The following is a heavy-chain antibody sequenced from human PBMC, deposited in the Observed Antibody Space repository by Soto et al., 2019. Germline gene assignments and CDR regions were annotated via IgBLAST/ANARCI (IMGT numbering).Heavy chain of an antibody. J-gene: IGHJ4*02. Sequence: ASVKVSCKASGYMFISYGINWVRQAPGQGLEWMGWISAYNANTKYAQNLQGRVTMTTDTSTSTAYMEMRSLRSDDTAVYYCARERNPYYDILTGQGWSFDYWGQGTLVTVSS. CDR3: ARERNPYYDILTGQGWSFDY. CDR1: GYMFISYG. V-gene: IGHV1-18*01. CDR2: ISAYNANT. D-gene: IGHD3-9*01.